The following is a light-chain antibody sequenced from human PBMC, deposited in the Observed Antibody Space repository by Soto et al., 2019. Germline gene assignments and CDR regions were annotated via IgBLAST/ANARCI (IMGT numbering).Light chain of an antibody. V-gene: IGKV1-16*01. Sequence: IQLTQSPSSLSASVGDRVTITCRASKGINNYLAWFQQQPGTAPKPLIYATSTLHSGVPSRFTGSGSGTEFTLTISSLQPDDFATYYCQHYNSYSEAFGQGTKVDIK. CDR3: QHYNSYSEA. CDR2: ATS. CDR1: KGINNY. J-gene: IGKJ1*01.